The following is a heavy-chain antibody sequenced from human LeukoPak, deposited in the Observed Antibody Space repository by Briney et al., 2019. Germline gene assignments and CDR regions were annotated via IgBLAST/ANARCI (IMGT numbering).Heavy chain of an antibody. CDR2: LVYDERS. J-gene: IGHJ4*02. CDR3: ARDLSAAFDF. CDR1: GFPFSSYG. D-gene: IGHD6-19*01. V-gene: IGHV3-33*05. Sequence: PGGSLRLSCAASGFPFSSYGMHWVRQAPGKGLEWVARLVYDERSDYANSVKGRFSISRDNSENTLFLDMSDLRVEDTAVYYCARDLSAAFDFWGQGVPVTVSS.